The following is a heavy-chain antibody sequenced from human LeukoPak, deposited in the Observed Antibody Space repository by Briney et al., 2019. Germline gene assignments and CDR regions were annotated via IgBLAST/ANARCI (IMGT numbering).Heavy chain of an antibody. D-gene: IGHD2-2*01. CDR1: GFTFSSHA. J-gene: IGHJ6*02. V-gene: IGHV3-23*01. Sequence: PGGSLRLSCAASGFTFSSHAMSWVRQAPGKGLEWVSAISGSGGSTYYADSVKGRFTISRDNSKNTLYLQMNSLRAEDTAVYYCAKDRPAARADYYYYGMDVWGQGTTVTVSS. CDR2: ISGSGGST. CDR3: AKDRPAARADYYYYGMDV.